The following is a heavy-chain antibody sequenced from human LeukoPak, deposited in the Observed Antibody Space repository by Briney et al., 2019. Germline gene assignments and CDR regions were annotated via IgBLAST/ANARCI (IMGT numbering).Heavy chain of an antibody. CDR1: GYTFTSYY. Sequence: ASVKVSCKASGYTFTSYYMHWVRQAPGQGLEWMGIINPSGGSTSYAQKFQGRVTMTRDMSTSTVYMELSSLRSEDTAVYYCASMLRYYYGSGSPFDYWGQGTLVTVSS. J-gene: IGHJ4*02. V-gene: IGHV1-46*01. CDR2: INPSGGST. CDR3: ASMLRYYYGSGSPFDY. D-gene: IGHD3-10*01.